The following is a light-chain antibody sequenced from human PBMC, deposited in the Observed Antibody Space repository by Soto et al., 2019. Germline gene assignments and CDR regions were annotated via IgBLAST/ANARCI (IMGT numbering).Light chain of an antibody. J-gene: IGKJ1*01. CDR2: WAS. Sequence: DIVMTQSPDSLAVSLGERATINCKSSQSVLYSSNNKNYLAWYQQKPGQPPKLLIYWASTRESGVPDRFSGSGSGTYFTLTISSLQAEDVAVYYCQQYYRPWTFDQGTKVEIK. CDR3: QQYYRPWT. V-gene: IGKV4-1*01. CDR1: QSVLYSSNNKNY.